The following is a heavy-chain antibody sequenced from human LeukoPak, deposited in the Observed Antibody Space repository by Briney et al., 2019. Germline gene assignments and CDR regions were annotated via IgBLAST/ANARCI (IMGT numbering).Heavy chain of an antibody. CDR2: TSVDEGLK. J-gene: IGHJ4*02. V-gene: IGHV3-30*04. Sequence: PGRSLRLSCAASGFTFTNYVTHWVRQAPGKGLEWVAVTSVDEGLKFYGDSVKGRFTISRDNSKNTMYLQMNSLRAEDTAVYYCATEMRYSSTWYPGGIDYWGQGTLVTVSS. CDR1: GFTFTNYV. D-gene: IGHD6-13*01. CDR3: ATEMRYSSTWYPGGIDY.